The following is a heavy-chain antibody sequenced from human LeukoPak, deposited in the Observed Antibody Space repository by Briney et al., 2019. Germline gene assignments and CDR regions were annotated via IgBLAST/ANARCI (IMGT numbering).Heavy chain of an antibody. Sequence: KPSETLSLTCTVSGGSVSSGSYYWSWIRQPPGKGLEWIGYIYYSGSTNYNPSLKSRVTISVDTSKNQFSLKLSSVTAADTAVYYCARQQANGAFDIWGQGTMVTVSS. D-gene: IGHD1/OR15-1a*01. CDR2: IYYSGST. CDR3: ARQQANGAFDI. V-gene: IGHV4-61*01. CDR1: GGSVSSGSYY. J-gene: IGHJ3*02.